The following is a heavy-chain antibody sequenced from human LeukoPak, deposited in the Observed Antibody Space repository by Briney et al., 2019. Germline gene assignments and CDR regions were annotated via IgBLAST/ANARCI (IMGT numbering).Heavy chain of an antibody. CDR2: IIHSLNTP. D-gene: IGHD5-12*01. CDR1: AGTLRNYA. CDR3: ARMSSRDSGAYWGP. J-gene: IGHJ5*02. Sequence: GASVKVSCKASAGTLRNYAFTWVRQAPGQGLEWMGGIIHSLNTPSYAQTLQDRLTITADDLTNTVYMELTSPSSADTAIYYCARMSSRDSGAYWGPWGQGTQVIVSS. V-gene: IGHV1-69*13.